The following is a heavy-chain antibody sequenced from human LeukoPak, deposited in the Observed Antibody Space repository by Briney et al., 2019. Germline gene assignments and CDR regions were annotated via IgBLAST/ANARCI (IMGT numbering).Heavy chain of an antibody. CDR3: ARGRGTSGSNRDFYYYYYMDV. V-gene: IGHV1-3*01. D-gene: IGHD2-15*01. CDR2: MNAGNGNT. J-gene: IGHJ6*03. Sequence: ASVKVSCKASGHIFTDYAFHWLRQAPGQRPEWMGWMNAGNGNTKYSQKFQGRITLIRDTSAATAYMELSSLRHDDLAVYYCARGRGTSGSNRDFYYYYYMDVWGKGTTVTVSS. CDR1: GHIFTDYA.